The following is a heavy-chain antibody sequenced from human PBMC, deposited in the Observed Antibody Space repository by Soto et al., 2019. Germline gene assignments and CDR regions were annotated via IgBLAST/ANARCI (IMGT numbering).Heavy chain of an antibody. CDR2: IYHNGRT. CDR1: GVAISSSSYW. Sequence: SETLSLTCSVSGVAISSSSYWWGWFRHSAGKGLEWIGSIYHNGRTHYNPSLQSRATISVDTAKRQFSLSLTSVTDADTAVYFCARLTVVRGITDYFPFDPWGQGVMITF. CDR3: ARLTVVRGITDYFPFDP. J-gene: IGHJ5*02. V-gene: IGHV4-39*01. D-gene: IGHD3-10*01.